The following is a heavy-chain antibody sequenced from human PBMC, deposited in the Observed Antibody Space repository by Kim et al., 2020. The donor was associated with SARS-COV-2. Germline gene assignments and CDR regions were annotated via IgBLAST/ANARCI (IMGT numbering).Heavy chain of an antibody. CDR2: IYYSGST. Sequence: SETLSLTCTVSGGSISSGGYYWSWIRQHPGKGLEWIGYIYYSGSTYYNPSLKSRVTISVDTSKNQFSLKLSSVTAADTAVYYCATRLGDDYGDYYGMDVWGQGTTVTVSS. J-gene: IGHJ6*02. V-gene: IGHV4-31*03. CDR3: ATRLGDDYGDYYGMDV. CDR1: GGSISSGGYY. D-gene: IGHD4-17*01.